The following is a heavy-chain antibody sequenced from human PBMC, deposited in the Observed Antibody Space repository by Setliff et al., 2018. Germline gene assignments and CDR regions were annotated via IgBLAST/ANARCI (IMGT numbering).Heavy chain of an antibody. V-gene: IGHV3-7*01. D-gene: IGHD6-19*01. J-gene: IGHJ4*02. CDR1: GFDFKTHW. CDR2: INQDASEK. Sequence: PGGSLRLSCAASGFDFKTHWMDWARQAPGKGLEWVANINQDASEKDYVDSVKGRFTISRDNARNSLYLQMNSLRAEDTAMYYCATAGRLARADNWGQGTLVTVSS. CDR3: ATAGRLARADN.